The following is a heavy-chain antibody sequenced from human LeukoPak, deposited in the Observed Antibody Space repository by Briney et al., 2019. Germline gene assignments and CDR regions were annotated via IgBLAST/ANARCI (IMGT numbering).Heavy chain of an antibody. CDR1: GFTFSSYS. CDR3: AGDQGGYSYGYDL. CDR2: ISSSSSTI. V-gene: IGHV3-48*01. D-gene: IGHD5-18*01. J-gene: IGHJ5*02. Sequence: QSGGSLRLSCAASGFTFSSYSMNWVRQAPGKGLEWVSYISSSSSTIYYADSVKGRFTISRDNAKNSLYLQMNSLRAEDTAVYYCAGDQGGYSYGYDLWGQGTLVTVSS.